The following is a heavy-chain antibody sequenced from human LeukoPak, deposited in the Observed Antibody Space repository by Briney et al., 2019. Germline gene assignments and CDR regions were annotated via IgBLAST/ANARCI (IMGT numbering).Heavy chain of an antibody. D-gene: IGHD1-26*01. Sequence: PGGSLRLPCAASGFTFSSYAMHWVRQAPGKGLEWVAVISYDGSNKYYADSVKGRFTISRDNSKNTLYLQMNSLRAEDTAVYYCARDLLARGSYYSYWGQGTLVTVSS. J-gene: IGHJ4*02. CDR1: GFTFSSYA. CDR3: ARDLLARGSYYSY. CDR2: ISYDGSNK. V-gene: IGHV3-30-3*01.